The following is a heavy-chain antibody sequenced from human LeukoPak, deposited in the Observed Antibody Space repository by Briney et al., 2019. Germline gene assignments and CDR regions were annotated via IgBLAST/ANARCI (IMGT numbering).Heavy chain of an antibody. V-gene: IGHV1-2*06. CDR1: GYTFTGYY. CDR2: IDPNSGGT. Sequence: ASVKVSCKASGYTFTGYYMHWVRQAPGQGLEWMGRIDPNSGGTNYAQKFQGRVTMTRDTSISTAYMELSRLRSDDTAVYYCARVRSGSFFDYWGQGTLVTVSS. J-gene: IGHJ4*02. D-gene: IGHD1-26*01. CDR3: ARVRSGSFFDY.